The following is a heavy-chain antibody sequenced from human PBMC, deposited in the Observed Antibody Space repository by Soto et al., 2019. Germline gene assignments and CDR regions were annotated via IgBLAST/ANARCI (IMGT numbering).Heavy chain of an antibody. CDR3: ARASYDSSGYYLRPPGIW. D-gene: IGHD3-22*01. CDR2: IIPIFGTA. V-gene: IGHV1-69*05. CDR1: GGTFSSYA. Sequence: QVQLVQSGAEVKKPGSSVKVSCKASGGTFSSYAISWVRQAPGQGLEWMGGIIPIFGTANYAQKFQGRVRITRDESTITAYLELSSLRSEDTAVYYCARASYDSSGYYLRPPGIWWGQGTLVTVSS. J-gene: IGHJ4*02.